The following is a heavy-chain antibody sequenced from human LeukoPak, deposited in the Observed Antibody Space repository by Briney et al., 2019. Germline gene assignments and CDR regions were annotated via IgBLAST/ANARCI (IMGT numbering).Heavy chain of an antibody. CDR3: ARHWSGYTYAGKYYFYGMDV. J-gene: IGHJ6*02. CDR2: IYYTGST. D-gene: IGHD5-18*01. Sequence: KPSETLSLTCTVSGGVISTYYWSWIRQPPGKGLEWIGYIYYTGSTNYNPSLKSRVTISVDTSKNQISLKLSSVTATDTAVYYCARHWSGYTYAGKYYFYGMDVWGQGTTVTVSS. CDR1: GGVISTYY. V-gene: IGHV4-59*08.